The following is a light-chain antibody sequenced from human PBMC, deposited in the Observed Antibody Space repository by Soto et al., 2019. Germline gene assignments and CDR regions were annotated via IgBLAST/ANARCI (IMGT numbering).Light chain of an antibody. CDR3: QQYNNWPFT. CDR2: GAS. CDR1: HSVSSN. Sequence: EIVMTQSPATLSVSPGERATHSCRASHSVSSNLAWYQQKPGQAPRLLIYGASTRATSIPARFSGSGSGTEFTLTISSLQSEDFAVYYCQQYNNWPFTFGPGTKVDIK. V-gene: IGKV3-15*01. J-gene: IGKJ3*01.